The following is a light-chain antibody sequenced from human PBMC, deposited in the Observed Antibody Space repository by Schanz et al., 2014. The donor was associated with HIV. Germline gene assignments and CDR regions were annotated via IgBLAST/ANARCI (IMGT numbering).Light chain of an antibody. CDR2: DVT. J-gene: IGLJ1*01. CDR1: SSDVGGYNY. CDR3: CAYAGSSTYV. V-gene: IGLV2-14*03. Sequence: QSALTQPASVSGSPGQSITISCTGTSSDVGGYNYVSWYQQHPGKAPKLMIYDVTNRPSGVSNRFSGSKSGNTASLTFSGLQAEDEADYYCCAYAGSSTYVFRTGTKVTVL.